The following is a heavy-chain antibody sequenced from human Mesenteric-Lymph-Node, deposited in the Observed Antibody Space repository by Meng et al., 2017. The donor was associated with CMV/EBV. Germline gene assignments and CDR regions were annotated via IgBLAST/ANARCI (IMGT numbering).Heavy chain of an antibody. CDR1: GFAFEDYV. J-gene: IGHJ6*02. CDR2: ISWNSGSI. V-gene: IGHV3-9*01. CDR3: EKDMARRGLGSGGLDV. D-gene: IGHD3-10*01. Sequence: GGSLRLSCAASGFAFEDYVMFWVRQSPGKGLEWVSGISWNSGSIGYADSVEGRFTISRNNAKNTLNLEMNSLRPEDTALYFCEKDMARRGLGSGGLDVWGQGTPVTVSS.